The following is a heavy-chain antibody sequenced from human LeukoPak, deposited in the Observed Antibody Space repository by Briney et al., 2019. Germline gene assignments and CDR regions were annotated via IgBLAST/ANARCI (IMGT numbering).Heavy chain of an antibody. D-gene: IGHD3-3*01. CDR2: IYSGRST. CDR3: AKVYDLWSGPYYFDY. CDR1: GFTVSSND. J-gene: IGHJ4*02. V-gene: IGHV3-66*02. Sequence: SGGSLRLSCAASGFTVSSNDMSWVRQAPGKGLEWVSLIYSGRSTYYADSVKGRFTISRDNSKNTLYLQMNSLRAEDTAVYYCAKVYDLWSGPYYFDYWGQGTLVTVSS.